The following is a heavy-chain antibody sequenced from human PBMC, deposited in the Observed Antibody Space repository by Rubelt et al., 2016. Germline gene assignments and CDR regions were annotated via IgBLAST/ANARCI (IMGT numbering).Heavy chain of an antibody. CDR3: AGIPSGHSASWFHF. V-gene: IGHV4-39*07. CDR2: MHFSGSM. Sequence: QLQLQESGPGLVKPSETLSLTCTVSNGSFNSGYYYWGWIRQPPGKGLEWIGSMHFSGSMYYNPSLKSRVTTSRDTAKNQLSCKLCSGTAPDTAVYYWAGIPSGHSASWFHFWGQGTLVTVSS. J-gene: IGHJ4*02. CDR1: NGSFNSGYYY. D-gene: IGHD1-26*01.